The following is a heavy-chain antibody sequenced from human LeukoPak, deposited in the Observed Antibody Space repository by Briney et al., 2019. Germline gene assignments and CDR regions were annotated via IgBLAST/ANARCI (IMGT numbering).Heavy chain of an antibody. J-gene: IGHJ4*02. Sequence: TGGSLRLSCAASGFTFSSYWMHWVRQAPGKGLVWVSRINSDGSSTSYADSVKGRFTISRDNDKNTLYLQMNSLRAEDTAVYYCARAGYYYDSSGYYEFDYWGQGTLVTVSS. D-gene: IGHD3-22*01. CDR2: INSDGSST. CDR1: GFTFSSYW. CDR3: ARAGYYYDSSGYYEFDY. V-gene: IGHV3-74*01.